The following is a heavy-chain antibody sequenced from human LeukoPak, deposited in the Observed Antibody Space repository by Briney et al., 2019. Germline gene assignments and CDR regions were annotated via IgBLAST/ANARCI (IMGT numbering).Heavy chain of an antibody. J-gene: IGHJ4*02. Sequence: ASVKVSCKASGYTFTSYGISWVRQAPGQGLEWMGWISAYNGNTNYAQKLQGRVTMTTDTSTSTAYMELRSLRSDDTAVYYCVRDKRIAATGTTGYDCWGRGSLVTVSS. CDR1: GYTFTSYG. D-gene: IGHD6-13*01. CDR3: VRDKRIAATGTTGYDC. V-gene: IGHV1-18*01. CDR2: ISAYNGNT.